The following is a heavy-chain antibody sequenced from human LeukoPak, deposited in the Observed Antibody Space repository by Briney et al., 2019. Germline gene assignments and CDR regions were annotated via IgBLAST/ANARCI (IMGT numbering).Heavy chain of an antibody. CDR2: INPNSGGT. V-gene: IGHV1-2*02. D-gene: IGHD1-26*01. CDR1: GHTFTGYY. CDR3: ARALDSGSYFGFYFDY. Sequence: ASVKVSCKASGHTFTGYYMHWVRQAPGQGLEWMGWINPNSGGTNYAQKFQGRVTMTRDTSISTAYMELSRLRSDDTAAYYCARALDSGSYFGFYFDYWGQGTLVTVSS. J-gene: IGHJ4*02.